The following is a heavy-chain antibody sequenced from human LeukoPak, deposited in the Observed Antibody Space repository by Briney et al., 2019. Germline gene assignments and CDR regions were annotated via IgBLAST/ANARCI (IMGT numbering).Heavy chain of an antibody. Sequence: ASVKVSCKTSGYTFTGYYVHWVRQAPGQGLEWMGCVNPNSGGTHYAQKFQGRVTMTRDTSISTAYMELSRLRSDDTAVYYCARMGVDTVMVTGWRYWGQGTLVTVSS. J-gene: IGHJ4*02. CDR1: GYTFTGYY. D-gene: IGHD5-18*01. CDR2: VNPNSGGT. CDR3: ARMGVDTVMVTGWRY. V-gene: IGHV1-2*02.